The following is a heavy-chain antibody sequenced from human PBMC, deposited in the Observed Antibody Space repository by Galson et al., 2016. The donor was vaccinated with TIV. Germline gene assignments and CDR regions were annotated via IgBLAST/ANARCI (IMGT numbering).Heavy chain of an antibody. J-gene: IGHJ6*02. CDR1: GFSLSDYA. V-gene: IGHV3-23*01. Sequence: SLRLSCAASGFSLSDYAMTWVRQAPGKGLEWVSDISGRGGTTHYADSVKGRFTISRDNSKNTLYLHMSSLRAEDTALYYYARGPTTRRGYYGLDIWGQGTTVTVSS. CDR2: ISGRGGTT. CDR3: ARGPTTRRGYYGLDI. D-gene: IGHD1-26*01.